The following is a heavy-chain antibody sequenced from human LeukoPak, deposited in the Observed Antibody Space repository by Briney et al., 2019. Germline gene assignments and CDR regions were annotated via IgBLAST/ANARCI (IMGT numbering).Heavy chain of an antibody. J-gene: IGHJ4*02. CDR3: ATDPRITMVRGASGNWYFDY. Sequence: ASVKVSCKVSGYTLTELSIHWVRQAPGKGLEWMGGFDPEDGETMYAQKFQGRVTMTEDTSTDTAYMELSSLRSEDTAVYYCATDPRITMVRGASGNWYFDYWGQGTLVTVSS. CDR2: FDPEDGET. D-gene: IGHD3-10*01. V-gene: IGHV1-24*01. CDR1: GYTLTELS.